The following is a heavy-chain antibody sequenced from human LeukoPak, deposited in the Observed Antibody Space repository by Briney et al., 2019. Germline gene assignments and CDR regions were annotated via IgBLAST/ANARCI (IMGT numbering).Heavy chain of an antibody. CDR2: INHSGST. J-gene: IGHJ5*02. CDR1: GGSFSGYY. V-gene: IGHV4-34*01. Sequence: SETLSLTCAVYGGSFSGYYWSWIRQPPGKGLEWIGEINHSGSTNYNPSLKSRVTISVDTSKNQFSLKLSSVTAADTAVYYCAIGPYYYDSIRRFDPWGQGTLVTVSS. CDR3: AIGPYYYDSIRRFDP. D-gene: IGHD3-22*01.